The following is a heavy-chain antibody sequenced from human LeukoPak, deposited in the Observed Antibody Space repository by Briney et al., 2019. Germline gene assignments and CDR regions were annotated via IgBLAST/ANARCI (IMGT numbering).Heavy chain of an antibody. V-gene: IGHV7-4-1*02. CDR2: INANTGNP. J-gene: IGHJ1*01. D-gene: IGHD2-21*02. CDR3: ARGPYCGGDCYDFQH. CDR1: GYTFTSYA. Sequence: ASVKVTCKASGYTFTSYAMNWVRQAPGQGLEWMGWINANTGNPTYAQGFTGQFVFSLDTSVSTAYLQISSLKAEDTAVYYCARGPYCGGDCYDFQHWGQGTLVTVSS.